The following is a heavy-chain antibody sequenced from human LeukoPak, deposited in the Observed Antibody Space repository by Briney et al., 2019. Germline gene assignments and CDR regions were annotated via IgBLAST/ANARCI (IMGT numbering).Heavy chain of an antibody. CDR3: AGTKRWLQSTPFDY. CDR2: IYTSGST. J-gene: IGHJ4*02. D-gene: IGHD5-24*01. Sequence: SETLSLTCTVSGGSISSSSYYWSWIRQPAGKGLEWIGRIYTSGSTNYNPSLKSRVTMSVDTSKNQFSLKLSSVTAADTAVYYCAGTKRWLQSTPFDYWGQGTLVTVSS. V-gene: IGHV4-61*02. CDR1: GGSISSSSYY.